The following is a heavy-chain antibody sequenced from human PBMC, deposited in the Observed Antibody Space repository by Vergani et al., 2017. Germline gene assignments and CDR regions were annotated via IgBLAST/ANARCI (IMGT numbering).Heavy chain of an antibody. V-gene: IGHV4-31*03. Sequence: QVQLQESGPGLVKPSQTLSLTCTVSGGSISSGGYYLSWIRQHPGKCLEWIGYISYSGSTYYNPSLKSRVTISVDTSKNQSSLKLSSVTAADTAVYYCARETTVVTDEYYMDVWGKGTTVTVSS. CDR3: ARETTVVTDEYYMDV. J-gene: IGHJ6*03. CDR2: ISYSGST. CDR1: GGSISSGGYY. D-gene: IGHD4-23*01.